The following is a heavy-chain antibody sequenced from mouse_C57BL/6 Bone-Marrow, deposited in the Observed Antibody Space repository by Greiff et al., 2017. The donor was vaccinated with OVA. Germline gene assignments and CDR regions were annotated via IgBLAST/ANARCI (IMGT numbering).Heavy chain of an antibody. Sequence: EVKLVESGGDLVKPGGSLKLSCAASGFTFSSYGMSWVRQTPDKRLEWVATISSGGSYTYYPDRVKGRFTISRDNAKNTLYLQMSSLKSEDTAMYYCARQTAQARAMDYWGQGTSVTVSS. CDR3: ARQTAQARAMDY. V-gene: IGHV5-6*01. J-gene: IGHJ4*01. CDR2: ISSGGSYT. CDR1: GFTFSSYG. D-gene: IGHD3-2*02.